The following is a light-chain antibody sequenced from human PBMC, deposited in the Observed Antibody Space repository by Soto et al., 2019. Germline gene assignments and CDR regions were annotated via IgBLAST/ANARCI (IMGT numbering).Light chain of an antibody. CDR1: QSVSSN. V-gene: IGKV3D-15*01. Sequence: EIVMTQSPATLSVSPGERATLSCRASQSVSSNLAWYQQKPGQAPRLLIYGASTRAAGIPARFSGSGSGTEVTLTSSSLQPEDFAVYYCQQYNNWPLLTFGGGTKVEIK. CDR2: GAS. CDR3: QQYNNWPLLT. J-gene: IGKJ4*01.